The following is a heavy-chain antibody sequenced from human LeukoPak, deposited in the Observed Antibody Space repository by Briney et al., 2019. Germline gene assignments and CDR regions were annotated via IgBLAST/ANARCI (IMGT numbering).Heavy chain of an antibody. CDR1: GFTFSSYA. CDR2: ISYDGSNK. J-gene: IGHJ4*02. D-gene: IGHD5-18*01. CDR3: ASGGLQLWLLFDY. Sequence: GGSLRLSCAASGFTFSSYAMHWVRQAPGKGLEWVAVISYDGSNKYYVDSVKGRFTISRDNSKNTLYLQMNNLRAEDTAVYYCASGGLQLWLLFDYWGQGTLVTVSS. V-gene: IGHV3-30*01.